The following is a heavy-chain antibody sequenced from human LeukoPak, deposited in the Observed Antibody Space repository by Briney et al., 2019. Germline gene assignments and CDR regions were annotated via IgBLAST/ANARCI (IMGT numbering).Heavy chain of an antibody. CDR1: GYTFSTYG. J-gene: IGHJ3*01. CDR3: ARDLYYYGSGSYYDVFDV. Sequence: ASVKVSCKASGYTFSTYGISWVRQAPGQGLEWMGWISAYKGNTYYAQKLQGRVTMTTDTSTSTAYMELRSPRSDDTAIYYCARDLYYYGSGSYYDVFDVWGQGTMVTVSS. V-gene: IGHV1-18*01. D-gene: IGHD3-10*01. CDR2: ISAYKGNT.